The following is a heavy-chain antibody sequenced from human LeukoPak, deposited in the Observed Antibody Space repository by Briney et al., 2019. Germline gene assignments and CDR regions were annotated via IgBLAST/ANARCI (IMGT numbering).Heavy chain of an antibody. Sequence: ASVKVSCKASGYTFTGYYMHWVRQAPGQGLEWMGRINPNSGGTNYAQKFQGRVTMTRDTSISTACMELSRLRSDDTAVYYCARVLDRRDGYKGFDYWGQGTLVTVSS. V-gene: IGHV1-2*06. CDR2: INPNSGGT. CDR3: ARVLDRRDGYKGFDY. D-gene: IGHD5-24*01. CDR1: GYTFTGYY. J-gene: IGHJ4*02.